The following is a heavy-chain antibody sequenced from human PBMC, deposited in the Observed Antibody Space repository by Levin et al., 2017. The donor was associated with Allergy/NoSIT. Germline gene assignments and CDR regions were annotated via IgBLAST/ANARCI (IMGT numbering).Heavy chain of an antibody. J-gene: IGHJ6*03. CDR2: ISYDGSNK. CDR3: AKDWSPSGYYMDV. CDR1: GFTFSSYG. Sequence: GGSLRLSCAASGFTFSSYGMHWVRQAPGKGLEWVAVISYDGSNKYYADSVKGRFTISRDNSKNTLYLQMNSLRAEDTAVYYCAKDWSPSGYYMDVWGKGTTVTVSS. D-gene: IGHD3-3*01. V-gene: IGHV3-30*18.